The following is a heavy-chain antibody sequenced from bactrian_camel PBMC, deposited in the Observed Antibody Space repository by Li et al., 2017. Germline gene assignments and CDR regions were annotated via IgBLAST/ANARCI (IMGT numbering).Heavy chain of an antibody. CDR3: ATGTDLTWAAFGN. CDR1: GFTFSTYY. CDR2: IYSDGIYT. J-gene: IGHJ6*01. Sequence: HVQLVESGGGLVQPGGSLRLSCAASGFTFSTYYMSWVRQAPGKGLEWVSSIYSDGIYTHYADSVKGRFTISRDDAKNTLYLQMNSLKTEDTAEYFCATGTDLTWAAFGNWGQATQVTVS. V-gene: IGHV3-2*01.